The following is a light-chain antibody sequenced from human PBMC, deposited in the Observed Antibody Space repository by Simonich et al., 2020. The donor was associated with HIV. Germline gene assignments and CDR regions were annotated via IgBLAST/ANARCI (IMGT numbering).Light chain of an antibody. Sequence: QSALTQPPSASGSPGQSVTISCTGTSSDVGGYNYVSWYQQHPGKAPKLMIYEVNKRPSGVPDRFPGSKSGNTASLTVSGLQAKDEADYYCYSYAGNNKVFGGGTKLTVL. V-gene: IGLV2-8*01. CDR2: EVN. CDR1: SSDVGGYNY. CDR3: YSYAGNNKV. J-gene: IGLJ2*01.